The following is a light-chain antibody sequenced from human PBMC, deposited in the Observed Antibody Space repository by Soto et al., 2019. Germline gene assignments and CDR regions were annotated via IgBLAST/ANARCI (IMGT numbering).Light chain of an antibody. CDR3: QQRYSGWT. CDR1: QSVSNY. Sequence: EIVMTQSPATLSVSPGERATLSCRASQSVSNYLAWYQQKPGQAPRLLIYDASNRATGIPARFSGSGSGTDFTLTISSLEPEDFAVYYCQQRYSGWTFGQGTKVDIK. J-gene: IGKJ1*01. V-gene: IGKV3-11*01. CDR2: DAS.